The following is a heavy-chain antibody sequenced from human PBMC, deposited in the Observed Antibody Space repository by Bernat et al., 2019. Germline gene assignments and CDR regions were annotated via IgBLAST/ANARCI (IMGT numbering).Heavy chain of an antibody. Sequence: QVHLVQSGSEVRQPGASVKVSCKASGYTYNAYTLHWVRQAPGQRLEWMGWINAGNGNTKYSQRFQGRVTITRDTSARTAYMELSSLGSEDTAVFYCATGGTVVAAFDIWGQGTMVTVSS. J-gene: IGHJ3*02. CDR1: GYTYNAYT. V-gene: IGHV1-3*01. CDR2: INAGNGNT. CDR3: ATGGTVVAAFDI. D-gene: IGHD1-14*01.